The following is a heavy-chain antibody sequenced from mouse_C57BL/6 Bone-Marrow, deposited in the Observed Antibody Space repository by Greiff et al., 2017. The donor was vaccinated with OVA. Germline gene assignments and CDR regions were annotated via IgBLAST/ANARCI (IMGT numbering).Heavy chain of an antibody. CDR3: ARRDYGSSYWYFDV. J-gene: IGHJ1*03. CDR2: ISNLAYSI. CDR1: GFTFSDYG. Sequence: EVKLMESGGGLVQPGGSLKLSCAASGFTFSDYGMAWVRQAPRKGPEWVAFISNLAYSIYYADTVTGRFPISRENAKNTLYLEMSSLRSEDTAMYYCARRDYGSSYWYFDVWGTGTTVTVSS. D-gene: IGHD1-1*01. V-gene: IGHV5-15*01.